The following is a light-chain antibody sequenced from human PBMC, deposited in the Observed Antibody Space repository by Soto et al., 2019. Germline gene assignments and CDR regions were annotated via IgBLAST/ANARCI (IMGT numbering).Light chain of an antibody. V-gene: IGLV6-57*03. CDR3: PSYDSSNHVV. CDR1: SGSIASNY. CDR2: EDN. J-gene: IGLJ2*01. Sequence: NFMLTQPHSVSESPGKTVTISCTRSSGSIASNYVQWYQQRPGSAPTTVIYEDNQRPSGVPDRFSGSIDSSSNSASLTISRLKTEDEADYYCPSYDSSNHVVFGGGTKVTVL.